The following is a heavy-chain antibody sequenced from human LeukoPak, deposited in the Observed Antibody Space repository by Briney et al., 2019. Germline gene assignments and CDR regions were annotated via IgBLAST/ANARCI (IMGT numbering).Heavy chain of an antibody. J-gene: IGHJ4*02. CDR1: GYTFTSYW. Sequence: GESLKISCKGSGYTFTSYWIAWVRQMPGKGLGWMGIIYPGDSDTKYSPSFQGQVTISADRSISTAYLQWRSLKASDTAMYYCARRSYGGKDFDNWGQGTLVTVSS. V-gene: IGHV5-51*01. CDR3: ARRSYGGKDFDN. D-gene: IGHD4-23*01. CDR2: IYPGDSDT.